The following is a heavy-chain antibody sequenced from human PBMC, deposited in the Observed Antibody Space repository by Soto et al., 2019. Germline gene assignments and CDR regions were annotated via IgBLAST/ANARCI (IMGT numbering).Heavy chain of an antibody. Sequence: ASLKVSCKASGYTSTNYAMHWVRQAPGQRLEWMGWINAGNGNTKYSQKFQGRVTITRDTSASTAYMELSNLRSEDTAVYYCTRVVVASEGFDPWGQGTLVTVSS. V-gene: IGHV1-3*01. CDR3: TRVVVASEGFDP. CDR2: INAGNGNT. CDR1: GYTSTNYA. D-gene: IGHD2-2*01. J-gene: IGHJ5*02.